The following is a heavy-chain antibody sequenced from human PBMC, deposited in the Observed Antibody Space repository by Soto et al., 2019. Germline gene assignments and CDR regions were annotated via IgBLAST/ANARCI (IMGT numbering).Heavy chain of an antibody. CDR3: ARVRTEYAGLDY. CDR2: ICNSGST. V-gene: IGHV4-59*12. D-gene: IGHD2-2*01. J-gene: IGHJ4*02. Sequence: TSETLSLTCTVSGGSISSYYWSWIRQPPGKGLEWIAYICNSGSTNYNPSLKSRVAISLDTSKNQFSLRLTSVTAADTAVYFCARVRTEYAGLDYWGQGTLVTVSS. CDR1: GGSISSYY.